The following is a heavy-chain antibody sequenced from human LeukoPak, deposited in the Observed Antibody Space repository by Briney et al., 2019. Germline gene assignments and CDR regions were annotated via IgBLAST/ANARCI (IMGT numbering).Heavy chain of an antibody. CDR1: GFTFSSYA. D-gene: IGHD2-2*01. CDR3: AKRGKSCSSASCSSLYYFDY. J-gene: IGHJ4*02. Sequence: GGSLRLSCAASGFTFSSYAMSWVRQAPGKGLEWVSTIGGSSGDTYNADSVKGRFTISRDNSKNTLYLQMSSLRAEDTAIYYCAKRGKSCSSASCSSLYYFDYWGQGTLVTVSS. CDR2: IGGSSGDT. V-gene: IGHV3-23*01.